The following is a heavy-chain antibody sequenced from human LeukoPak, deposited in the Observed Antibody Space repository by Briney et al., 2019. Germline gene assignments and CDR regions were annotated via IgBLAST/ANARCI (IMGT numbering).Heavy chain of an antibody. V-gene: IGHV4-34*01. Sequence: SETLSLTCAVYGGSFSGYYWSWIRQPPGKGLEGIGEINHSGSTNYNPSLKSRVTISVDTSKNQFSLKLSSVTAADTAVYYCASGGGCSSTSCHPAYYYGMDVWGKGTTVTVSS. CDR1: GGSFSGYY. CDR2: INHSGST. CDR3: ASGGGCSSTSCHPAYYYGMDV. J-gene: IGHJ6*04. D-gene: IGHD2-2*01.